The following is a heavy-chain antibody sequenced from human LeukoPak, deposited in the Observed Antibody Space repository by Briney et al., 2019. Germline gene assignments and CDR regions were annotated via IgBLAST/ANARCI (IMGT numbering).Heavy chain of an antibody. D-gene: IGHD6-19*01. V-gene: IGHV4-34*01. J-gene: IGHJ5*02. CDR2: INHSGST. CDR3: AXXXAXAGIIDP. Sequence: CAVYGGSFSGYYWSWIRQPPGKGLEWIGEINHSGSTNYNPSLKSRGTISVDTSKNQCSLKLRSVTAADTAVYYGAXXXAXAGIIDPWSQGTLVTVSS. CDR1: GGSFSGYY.